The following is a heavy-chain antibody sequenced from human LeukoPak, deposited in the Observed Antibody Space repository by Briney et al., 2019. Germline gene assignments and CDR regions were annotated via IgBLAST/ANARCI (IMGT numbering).Heavy chain of an antibody. CDR1: GFTFNSYF. CDR3: AKDRGQLVPRYNWFDP. V-gene: IGHV3-7*05. D-gene: IGHD6-6*01. J-gene: IGHJ5*02. Sequence: GGSLRLSCAASGFTFNSYFMTWVRQTPGKGLEWVANIKQDGSDKFYVDSVKGRFTISRDNSKNTLYLQMNSLRAEDTAVYYCAKDRGQLVPRYNWFDPWGQGTLVTVSS. CDR2: IKQDGSDK.